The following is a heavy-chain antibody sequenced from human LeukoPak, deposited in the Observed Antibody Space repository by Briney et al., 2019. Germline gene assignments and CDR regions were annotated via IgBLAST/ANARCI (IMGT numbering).Heavy chain of an antibody. D-gene: IGHD2-2*01. CDR3: ARPQGAWEYQLLRLDY. J-gene: IGHJ4*02. CDR1: GFTFSDYY. Sequence: GGSLRLSCAASGFTFSDYYMSWIRQAPGKGLEWVSYISSSGSTIYYADSVKGRFTISRDNAKNSLYLQMNSLRAEDTAVYYCARPQGAWEYQLLRLDYWGQGTLVTVSS. CDR2: ISSSGSTI. V-gene: IGHV3-11*01.